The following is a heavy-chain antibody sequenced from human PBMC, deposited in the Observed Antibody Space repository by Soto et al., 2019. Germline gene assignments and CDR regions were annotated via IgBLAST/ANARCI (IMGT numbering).Heavy chain of an antibody. CDR1: GGTFSSYA. CDR3: AREGAYCSGGSCYSFDY. V-gene: IGHV1-69*01. CDR2: IIPIFGTA. Sequence: QVQLVQSGAEVKKPGSSVKVSCKASGGTFSSYAISWVRQAPGQGREGMGGIIPIFGTANYAQKFQGRVTITADESTSTAYMELSSLRSEDTAVYYCAREGAYCSGGSCYSFDYWGQGTLVTVSS. D-gene: IGHD2-15*01. J-gene: IGHJ4*02.